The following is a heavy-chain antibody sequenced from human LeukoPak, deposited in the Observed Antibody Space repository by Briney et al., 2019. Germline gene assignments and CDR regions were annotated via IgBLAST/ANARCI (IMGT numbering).Heavy chain of an antibody. CDR3: VREAGYCAPVCVKTNWFDP. CDR1: GFTFSNYY. J-gene: IGHJ5*02. Sequence: GGSLRLSCAASGFTFSNYYLSWIRQAPGKGLEWLSYISNRGNSMQYADSVKGRFTISRDDSTNTVYLHMNSLRDEDTALYHCVREAGYCAPVCVKTNWFDPWGQGTLVTVSS. D-gene: IGHD2-15*01. V-gene: IGHV3-11*01. CDR2: ISNRGNSM.